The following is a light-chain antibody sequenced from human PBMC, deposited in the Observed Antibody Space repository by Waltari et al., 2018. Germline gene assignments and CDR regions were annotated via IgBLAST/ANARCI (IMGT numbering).Light chain of an antibody. V-gene: IGKV1-33*01. CDR2: DAS. Sequence: DIQMTQSPSSLSASLGDRVTITCQASQDINHYLNWYQQKPGKAPKLLISDASSLETGVPSRFSGSGSGTDCTFTISSLQPEDVATYYCQQYDSLPPRGLTFGGGTKVEI. J-gene: IGKJ4*01. CDR1: QDINHY. CDR3: QQYDSLPPRGLT.